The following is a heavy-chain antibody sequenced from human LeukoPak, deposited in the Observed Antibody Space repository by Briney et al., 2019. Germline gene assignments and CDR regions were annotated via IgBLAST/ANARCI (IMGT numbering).Heavy chain of an antibody. V-gene: IGHV3-21*01. CDR3: ARAHGDWFDP. CDR2: ISSSSSYI. Sequence: GGSLRLSCAASGFTFSSYSMNWVRQAPGKGLEWVSSISSSSSYIYYADSVKGRFTISRDNAKNSLYLQMYSLRAGDTAVYYCARAHGDWFDPRGRGTLVTVSS. D-gene: IGHD3-10*01. J-gene: IGHJ5*02. CDR1: GFTFSSYS.